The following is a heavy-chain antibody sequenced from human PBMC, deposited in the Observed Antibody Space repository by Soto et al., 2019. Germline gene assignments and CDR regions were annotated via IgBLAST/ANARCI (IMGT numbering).Heavy chain of an antibody. V-gene: IGHV1-69*02. CDR3: AIALLTYYDFWSGYSDAFDI. CDR1: GGTFSSYT. J-gene: IGHJ3*02. Sequence: GASVKVSCKASGGTFSSYTISWVRQAPGQGLEWMGRIIPILGIANYAQKFQGRVTITENKSISTAYMELSSLRSEDTAVYYCAIALLTYYDFWSGYSDAFDIWGQGTMVTVSS. CDR2: IIPILGIA. D-gene: IGHD3-3*01.